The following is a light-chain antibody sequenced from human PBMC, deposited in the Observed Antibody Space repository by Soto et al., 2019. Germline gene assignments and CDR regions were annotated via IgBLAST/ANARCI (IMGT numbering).Light chain of an antibody. V-gene: IGKV1-9*01. CDR3: QHLNSYPIT. CDR2: EVS. Sequence: IQLTQFPSSLSASVGDIVTITCRASQGVSSHLAWHQQRPGKAPKLLIYEVSTLQSGVPSRFSGSGSGTDVTLTISSLQPEEFATYYCQHLNSYPITFGQGTRLE. CDR1: QGVSSH. J-gene: IGKJ5*01.